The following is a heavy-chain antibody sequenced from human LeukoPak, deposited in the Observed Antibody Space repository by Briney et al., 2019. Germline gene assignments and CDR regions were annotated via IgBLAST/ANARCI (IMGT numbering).Heavy chain of an antibody. CDR3: ASYSGSYGDFDY. J-gene: IGHJ4*02. CDR1: GGSISSYY. Sequence: SETLSLTCTVSGGSISSYYWSWIRQPPGKGLEWIGYIYYSGSTNYNPSLKSRVTISVDTSKNQFSLKLSSVTAADTAVYYCASYSGSYGDFDYWGQGTLVTASS. D-gene: IGHD1-26*01. V-gene: IGHV4-59*08. CDR2: IYYSGST.